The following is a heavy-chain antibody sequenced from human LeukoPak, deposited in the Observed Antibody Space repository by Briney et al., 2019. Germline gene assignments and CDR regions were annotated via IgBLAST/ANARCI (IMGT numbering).Heavy chain of an antibody. CDR1: GFTFSTYS. J-gene: IGHJ4*02. D-gene: IGHD3-16*02. CDR2: ISSSSTYI. V-gene: IGHV3-21*01. Sequence: NPGGSLRLSCAASGFTFSTYSMNWVRQAPGKGLGWVSAISSSSTYIYYADSVKGRITITRDNAKNSLYLQMNSLRAEDTAVYYCARLLYDYVWGSYRSYYFDFWGQGTPVTVSS. CDR3: ARLLYDYVWGSYRSYYFDF.